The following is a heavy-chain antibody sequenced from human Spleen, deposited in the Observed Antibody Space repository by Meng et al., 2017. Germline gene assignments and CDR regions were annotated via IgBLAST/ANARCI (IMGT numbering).Heavy chain of an antibody. CDR1: GFIFYSYG. CDR3: ARINGYNYGYSDF. D-gene: IGHD5-18*01. Sequence: GESLKISCAASGFIFYSYGLNWVRQAPGKGLEWVAVISYDGSNKYYADSVKGRFTISRDDSKNTLSLQMNSLRAEDTAVYYCARINGYNYGYSDFWGQGTLVTVSS. CDR2: ISYDGSNK. V-gene: IGHV3-30*01. J-gene: IGHJ4*02.